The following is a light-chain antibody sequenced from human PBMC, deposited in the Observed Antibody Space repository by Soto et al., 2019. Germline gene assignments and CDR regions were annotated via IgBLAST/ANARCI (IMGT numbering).Light chain of an antibody. CDR1: QSISSY. CDR3: QQSYSTPLT. CDR2: AAS. V-gene: IGKV1-39*01. Sequence: DIQLTQSPPLLSSSVENTVTITCRASQSISSYLNWYQQKPGKAPKLLIYAASSLQSGVPSRFSGSGSGTDFTLTISSLQPEDFATYYCQQSYSTPLTFGGGTKVDIK. J-gene: IGKJ4*01.